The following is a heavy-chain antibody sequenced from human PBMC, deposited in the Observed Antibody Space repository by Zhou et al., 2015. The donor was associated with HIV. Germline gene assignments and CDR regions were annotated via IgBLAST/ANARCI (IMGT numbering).Heavy chain of an antibody. J-gene: IGHJ4*02. Sequence: QVQLVQSGAEVKKPGSSVKVSCKASGGTFSSYAISWVRQAPGQGLEWMGGIIPIFGTANYAQKFQGRVTITADESTSTAYMELSSLRSEDTAVYYCARDRGYCSGGSCYPYYFDYWGQGTLVTVSS. CDR1: GGTFSSYA. CDR2: IIPIFGTA. D-gene: IGHD2-15*01. CDR3: ARDRGYCSGGSCYPYYFDY. V-gene: IGHV1-69*01.